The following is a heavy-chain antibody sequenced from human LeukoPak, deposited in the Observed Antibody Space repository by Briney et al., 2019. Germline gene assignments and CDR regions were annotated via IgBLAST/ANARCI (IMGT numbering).Heavy chain of an antibody. CDR1: GYSFTSYW. CDR3: ARYARGYSYGLSFDY. J-gene: IGHJ4*02. CDR2: IYPGDSDT. Sequence: GESLKISCKGSGYSFTSYWISWVRQMPGKGLEWMGIIYPGDSDTRYSPSFQGQVTISADKSISTAYLQWSSLKASDTAMYYCARYARGYSYGLSFDYWGQGTLVTVSS. V-gene: IGHV5-51*01. D-gene: IGHD5-18*01.